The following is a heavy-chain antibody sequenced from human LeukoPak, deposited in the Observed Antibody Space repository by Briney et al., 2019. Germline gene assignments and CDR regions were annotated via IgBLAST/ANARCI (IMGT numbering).Heavy chain of an antibody. D-gene: IGHD1-26*01. CDR1: GFSLSTYG. CDR2: IWYDGSNK. J-gene: IGHJ1*01. Sequence: PGRSLRLSCAASGFSLSTYGMHWVRQAPGKGLEWVALIWYDGSNKYYADSVKGRFTISRDNSKNTLYLQMNSLRAEDTAVYYCAKAIYSGSYYGLYFQHWGQGTLVTVSS. CDR3: AKAIYSGSYYGLYFQH. V-gene: IGHV3-33*03.